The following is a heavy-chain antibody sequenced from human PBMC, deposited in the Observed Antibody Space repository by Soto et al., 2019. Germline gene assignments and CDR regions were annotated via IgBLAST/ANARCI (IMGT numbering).Heavy chain of an antibody. J-gene: IGHJ5*02. CDR3: ARDKKSGYSSGWYASGWFDP. Sequence: ASVKFSCKASGYTFTSYGISWVRQAPGQGLEWMGWISAYNGNTNYAQKLQGRVTMTTDTSTSTAYMELRSLRSDDTAVYYCARDKKSGYSSGWYASGWFDPWGQGTLVTVSS. V-gene: IGHV1-18*04. CDR2: ISAYNGNT. D-gene: IGHD6-19*01. CDR1: GYTFTSYG.